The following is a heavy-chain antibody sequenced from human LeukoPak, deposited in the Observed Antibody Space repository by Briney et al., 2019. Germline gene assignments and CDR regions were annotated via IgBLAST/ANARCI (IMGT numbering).Heavy chain of an antibody. Sequence: PSETLSLTCAVYGGSFSGYYWGWVRQPPGKGLEWIGEINHTGGTNYNPSLKSRLTISVDTSKSQLSLELTSVTAADMAVYYCASTRIATGGVWYYYMDVWGKGTTVTVSS. CDR3: ASTRIATGGVWYYYMDV. J-gene: IGHJ6*03. CDR2: INHTGGT. CDR1: GGSFSGYY. D-gene: IGHD6-13*01. V-gene: IGHV4-34*01.